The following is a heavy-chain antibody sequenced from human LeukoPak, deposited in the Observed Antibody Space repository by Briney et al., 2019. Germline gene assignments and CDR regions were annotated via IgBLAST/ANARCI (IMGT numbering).Heavy chain of an antibody. CDR3: VTETTEGAKDN. CDR2: INWNGGTT. V-gene: IGHV3-20*04. D-gene: IGHD1-14*01. J-gene: IGHJ4*02. CDR1: GFTFDDYG. Sequence: GGSLRLSCAASGFTFDDYGMSWVRQAPGKGLEWVSGINWNGGTTGYADSVKGRFAISRDNARDSVYLQMNSLRVEDTAIYYCVTETTEGAKDNWGQGTLVTVSS.